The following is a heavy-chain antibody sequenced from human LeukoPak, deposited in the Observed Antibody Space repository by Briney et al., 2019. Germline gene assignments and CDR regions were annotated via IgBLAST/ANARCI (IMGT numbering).Heavy chain of an antibody. V-gene: IGHV4-39*02. CDR2: IYYNGGT. CDR3: AREVAGTPWIDY. D-gene: IGHD6-19*01. CDR1: GGSISSNSYY. Sequence: PSETLSPTCTVSGGSISSNSYYWGWIRQPPGKGLEWIGNIYYNGGTYNNPSLKSRVTISVDTSKNQFSLKLNSVTATDTAVYYCAREVAGTPWIDYWGQGTLVTVSS. J-gene: IGHJ4*02.